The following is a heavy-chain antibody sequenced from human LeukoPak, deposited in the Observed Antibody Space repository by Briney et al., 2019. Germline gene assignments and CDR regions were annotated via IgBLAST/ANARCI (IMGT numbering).Heavy chain of an antibody. V-gene: IGHV4-39*01. J-gene: IGHJ6*02. CDR2: IFYTGST. CDR1: GGSISTSSYY. CDR3: ASARVYYYYGMDV. Sequence: LETLSLTCTVSGGSISTSSYYWGWIRQPPGKGLEWIGSIFYTGSTYYNPSLKSRVTISVDTSKNQFSLKLRSVTAADTAVYYCASARVYYYYGMDVWGQGTTVTVSS.